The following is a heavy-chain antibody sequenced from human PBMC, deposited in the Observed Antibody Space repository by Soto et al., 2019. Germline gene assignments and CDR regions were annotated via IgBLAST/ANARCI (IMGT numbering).Heavy chain of an antibody. Sequence: GGSLRLSCAASGFTFSSYAMSWVRQAPGKGLEWVSAISGSGGSTYYADSVKGRFTISRDNSKNTLYLQMNSLRAEDTAVYYCAKVPLGSSWYPNWFDPWGQGTLVTVSS. CDR2: ISGSGGST. CDR1: GFTFSSYA. CDR3: AKVPLGSSWYPNWFDP. V-gene: IGHV3-23*01. D-gene: IGHD6-13*01. J-gene: IGHJ5*02.